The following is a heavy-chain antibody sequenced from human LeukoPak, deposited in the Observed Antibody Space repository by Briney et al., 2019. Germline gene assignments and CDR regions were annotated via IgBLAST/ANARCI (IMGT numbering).Heavy chain of an antibody. CDR1: GGTLSSYA. Sequence: VASVKVSCKASGGTLSSYAISWVRHAPGQGLEWMGRIIPLFGAAKYTQKFQGRDTITTDKSTRTAYIELSSARYDETAAYYCACGPGPSAVAALDFQHWGQGTLVTVSS. J-gene: IGHJ1*01. CDR2: IIPLFGAA. CDR3: ACGPGPSAVAALDFQH. D-gene: IGHD6-19*01. V-gene: IGHV1-69*05.